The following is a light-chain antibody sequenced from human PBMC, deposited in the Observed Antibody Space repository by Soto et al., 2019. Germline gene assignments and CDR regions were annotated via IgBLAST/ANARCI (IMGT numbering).Light chain of an antibody. CDR1: QSVSSF. J-gene: IGKJ4*01. V-gene: IGKV3-11*01. CDR2: DAS. CDR3: QQRSNWPFT. Sequence: EIVLTQSPGTLSLSPGDRATLSCRASQSVSSFLAWYQQKPGQAPRLLIFDASNRSTGIPARFSGSGSGTDFTLTISSLEPEDFAVYYCQQRSNWPFTFGGGTKVDIK.